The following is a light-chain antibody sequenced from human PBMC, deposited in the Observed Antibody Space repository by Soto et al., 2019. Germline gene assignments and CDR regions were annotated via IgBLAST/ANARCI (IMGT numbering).Light chain of an antibody. Sequence: IVLTQSPDTMSLSPGERATLSCRASQTGSTFLAWYQQKPGQAPRLIVYDASKRAPGIPARFIGSGSGTDLTLTVSSLEPEDFALYYCQQRSGWPTFGQGTKVEI. CDR1: QTGSTF. J-gene: IGKJ1*01. CDR2: DAS. CDR3: QQRSGWPT. V-gene: IGKV3-11*01.